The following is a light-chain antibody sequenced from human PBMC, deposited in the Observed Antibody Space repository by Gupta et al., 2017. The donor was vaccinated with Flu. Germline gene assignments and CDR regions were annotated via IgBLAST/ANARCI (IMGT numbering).Light chain of an antibody. J-gene: IGLJ3*02. V-gene: IGLV3-1*01. CDR3: QAWDSSTAV. Sequence: SYELPQPPSVSVSPGPPARITCSRDTLGDKYACWYQQEPGQYPVLVIYKGSKRPSGTPGRFSGSNSGNTATLTIGGTQARDEDDYDWQAWDSSTAVFGGGTKLTVL. CDR1: TLGDKY. CDR2: KGS.